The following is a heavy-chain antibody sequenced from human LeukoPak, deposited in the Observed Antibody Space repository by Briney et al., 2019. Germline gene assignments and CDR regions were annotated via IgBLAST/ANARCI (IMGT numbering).Heavy chain of an antibody. V-gene: IGHV3-23*01. J-gene: IGHJ4*02. CDR3: ANMYSSGWYPLDY. CDR1: GFTFSSYA. CDR2: ISGSGGST. D-gene: IGHD6-19*01. Sequence: PGGSLRLSCAASGFTFSSYAMSWVRQAPGKGLEWVSAISGSGGSTYYADSVKGRFTISRDNSKNTLYLQMNSLRAEDTAVYYCANMYSSGWYPLDYWSQGTLVTVSS.